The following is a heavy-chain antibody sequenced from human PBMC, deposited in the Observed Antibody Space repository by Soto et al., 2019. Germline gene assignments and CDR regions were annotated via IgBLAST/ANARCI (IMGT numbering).Heavy chain of an antibody. D-gene: IGHD3-9*01. Sequence: PSETLSLTCTVSGGSINSYYWNWIRQPPGKGLEWIGYIYYSGSTNYNPSLKSRVTISVDTSKNQFSLKLSSVTAADTAVYYCAGGRVLRYFAVPEDGDYFVYWGQGTLVTVSS. V-gene: IGHV4-59*08. CDR2: IYYSGST. CDR3: AGGRVLRYFAVPEDGDYFVY. J-gene: IGHJ4*02. CDR1: GGSINSYY.